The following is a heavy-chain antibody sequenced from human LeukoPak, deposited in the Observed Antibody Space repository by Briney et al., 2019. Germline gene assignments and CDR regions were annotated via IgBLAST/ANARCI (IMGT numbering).Heavy chain of an antibody. D-gene: IGHD2-21*02. CDR2: IYYSGST. CDR3: ARVGPNCGGDCFAVGFDY. V-gene: IGHV4-59*01. CDR1: GVSISSYY. Sequence: SETLSLTCTVSGVSISSYYWSWIRQPPGKGLEWIGYIYYSGSTNYNPSLKSRVTISVDTSKNQFSLKLSSVTAADTAVYYCARVGPNCGGDCFAVGFDYWGQGTLVTVSS. J-gene: IGHJ4*02.